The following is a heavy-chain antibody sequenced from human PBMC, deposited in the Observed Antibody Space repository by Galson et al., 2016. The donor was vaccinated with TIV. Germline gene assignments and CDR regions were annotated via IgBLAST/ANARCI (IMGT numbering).Heavy chain of an antibody. J-gene: IGHJ3*01. CDR3: ARRKNYGGDAFDL. Sequence: SLRLSCAASGFTFNNYGMNWVRQAPGKGLEWVSGISGSGGIPYLADSVKGRVTISRDNTKDTLYLHMNSLRAEDTAVYFCARRKNYGGDAFDLWGQGTMVTVSS. V-gene: IGHV3-23*01. CDR1: GFTFNNYG. CDR2: ISGSGGIP. D-gene: IGHD4-23*01.